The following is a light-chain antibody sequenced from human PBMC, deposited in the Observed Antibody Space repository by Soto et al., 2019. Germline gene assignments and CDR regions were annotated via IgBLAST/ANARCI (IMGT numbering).Light chain of an antibody. Sequence: DTQMTQSPSSLSASVGDRVTITCRASQSIRSYLSWYQQKPGKAPKILIYAASSLQSGVPSRFSGSGSGTDFTLTITSLQPEDFATHYCQQSDSLPITFGQGTRLEIK. CDR2: AAS. CDR3: QQSDSLPIT. V-gene: IGKV1-39*01. J-gene: IGKJ5*01. CDR1: QSIRSY.